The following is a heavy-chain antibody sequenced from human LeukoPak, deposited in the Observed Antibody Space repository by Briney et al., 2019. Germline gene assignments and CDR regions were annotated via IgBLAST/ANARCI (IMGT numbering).Heavy chain of an antibody. CDR1: GFTFSNAW. V-gene: IGHV3-15*01. J-gene: IGHJ4*02. D-gene: IGHD3-22*01. Sequence: PGGSLRLSRAASGFTFSNAWMSGVRQAPGKGLEWVGRIKSKTDGGTTDYAATVKGRFTISRDDSKNTLYLQMNSLKTEDTAVYYCTTDPYYYDSSAYTSDYWGQGTLVTVSS. CDR3: TTDPYYYDSSAYTSDY. CDR2: IKSKTDGGTT.